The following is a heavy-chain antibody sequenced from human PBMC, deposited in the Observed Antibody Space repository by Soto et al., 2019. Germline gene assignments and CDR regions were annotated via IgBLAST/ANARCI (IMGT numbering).Heavy chain of an antibody. CDR2: IIPLFGTT. J-gene: IGHJ5*02. CDR1: GCTFSRHA. V-gene: IGHV1-69*13. D-gene: IGHD6-13*01. Sequence: SVKVPCKSSGCTFSRHAINWVRQAPGQGLEWMGGIIPLFGTTNYAQKFKGRLTITADESTNTTYMELSSLKSEDAAVYYCARASIHGSSWYFWFDPWGQGTLVTVSS. CDR3: ARASIHGSSWYFWFDP.